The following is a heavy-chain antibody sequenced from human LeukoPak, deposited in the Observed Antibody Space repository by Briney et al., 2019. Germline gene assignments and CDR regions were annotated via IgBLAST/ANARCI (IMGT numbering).Heavy chain of an antibody. V-gene: IGHV1-46*01. J-gene: IGHJ4*02. Sequence: ASVKVSCKASGYTFTSYYMHWVRQAPGQGLEWMGIINPSGGSTSYAQKFQGRATMTRDASTSTVYMELSSLRSEGTAVYYCARGRDYVWGSYRRTYYFDYWGQGTLVTVSS. D-gene: IGHD3-16*02. CDR1: GYTFTSYY. CDR3: ARGRDYVWGSYRRTYYFDY. CDR2: INPSGGST.